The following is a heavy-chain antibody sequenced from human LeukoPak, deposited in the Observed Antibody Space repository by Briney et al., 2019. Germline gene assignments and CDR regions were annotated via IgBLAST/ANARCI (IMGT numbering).Heavy chain of an antibody. CDR2: IYYSGST. CDR1: GGSISSGDYY. CDR3: AREAREQWYANWFDP. J-gene: IGHJ5*02. D-gene: IGHD6-19*01. V-gene: IGHV4-30-4*08. Sequence: PSETLSLTCTVSGGSISSGDYYWSWIRQPPGKGLEWIGYIYYSGSTYYNPSLKSRVTISVDTSKNQFSLKLSSVTAADTAVYYCAREAREQWYANWFDPWGQGTLVTVSS.